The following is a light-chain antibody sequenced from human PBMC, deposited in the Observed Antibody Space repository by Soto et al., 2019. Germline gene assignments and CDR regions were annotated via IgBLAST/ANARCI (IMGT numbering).Light chain of an antibody. J-gene: IGKJ1*01. CDR3: QQYDNLPKT. CDR1: QDISNY. Sequence: DLQMTQSPSSLSASVGDRVTITCQASQDISNYLNWYQQEPGKAPKLLIYDASNLETGVPSRFSGSGSWTDFTFTISSLQPEDIATYYCQQYDNLPKTFGQGTKVEIK. V-gene: IGKV1-33*01. CDR2: DAS.